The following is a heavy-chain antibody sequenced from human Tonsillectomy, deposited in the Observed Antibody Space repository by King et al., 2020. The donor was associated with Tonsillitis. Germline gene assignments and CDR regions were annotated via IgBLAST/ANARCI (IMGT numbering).Heavy chain of an antibody. V-gene: IGHV3-23*03. CDR1: GFTFSSYA. CDR2: IYRGGSST. D-gene: IGHD1-26*01. Sequence: VQLVESGGGLVQPGGSLRLSCAASGFTFSSYAVSWVRQAPGKGLEWVSVIYRGGSSTYYADSVKGRFTISRDNSKNTLYLQVNSLRAEDTAVYYCAKVGGTYVILGAFDIWGQGTMVTVSS. J-gene: IGHJ3*02. CDR3: AKVGGTYVILGAFDI.